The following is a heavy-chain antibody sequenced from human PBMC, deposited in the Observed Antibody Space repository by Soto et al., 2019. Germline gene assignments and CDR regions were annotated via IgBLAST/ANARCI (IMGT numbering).Heavy chain of an antibody. CDR3: ARAGATVTSYGMDV. V-gene: IGHV1-2*04. CDR1: GYTFTGYY. D-gene: IGHD4-4*01. J-gene: IGHJ6*02. Sequence: VKVSCKASGYTFTGYYMHWVRQAPGQGLEWMGWINPNSGGTNYAQKFQGWVTMTRDTSISTAYMELSRLRSDDTAVYYCARAGATVTSYGMDVWGQGTTVTVSS. CDR2: INPNSGGT.